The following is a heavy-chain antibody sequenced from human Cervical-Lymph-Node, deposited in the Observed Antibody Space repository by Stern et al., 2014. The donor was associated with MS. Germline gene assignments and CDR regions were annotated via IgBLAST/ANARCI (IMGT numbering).Heavy chain of an antibody. V-gene: IGHV3-30*01. CDR3: ARDRNWNDKNAFDI. D-gene: IGHD1-1*01. J-gene: IGHJ3*02. CDR2: ISYDGSNK. Sequence: VQLXXXGGGVVQPGRSLRLSCAASGFTFSSYAMHWVRQAPGKGLXXXAVISYDGSNKYYADSGKGRFTISRDNSKNTLYLQMNSLRAEDTAVYYCARDRNWNDKNAFDIWGQGTMVTVSS. CDR1: GFTFSSYA.